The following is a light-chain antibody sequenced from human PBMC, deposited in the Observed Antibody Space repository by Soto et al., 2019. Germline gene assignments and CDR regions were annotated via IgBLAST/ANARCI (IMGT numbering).Light chain of an antibody. CDR1: SSDVGGYKY. CDR2: EVT. Sequence: QSALTQPPSASGSPGQSVTISCTGTSSDVGGYKYVSWYQQRPGKAPKLMIYEVTKRPSGVPDRFSGSKSGNTASLTVSGLQAEDEADYYCTSYAGNNKFVFGAGTKLTVL. CDR3: TSYAGNNKFV. V-gene: IGLV2-8*01. J-gene: IGLJ1*01.